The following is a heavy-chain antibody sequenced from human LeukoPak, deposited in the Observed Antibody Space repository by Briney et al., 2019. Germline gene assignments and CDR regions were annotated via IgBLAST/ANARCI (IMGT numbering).Heavy chain of an antibody. D-gene: IGHD3-22*01. CDR3: AKGVFYDSSGYYYGGAAFDI. V-gene: IGHV3-33*06. CDR2: IWYDGSNK. Sequence: GESLKISCAASGFTFSSYGMHWVRQARGKGLEWVAVIWYDGSNKYYADSVKGRFTISRDNSKNTLYLQMNSLRAEDTAVYYCAKGVFYDSSGYYYGGAAFDIWGQGTMVTVSS. J-gene: IGHJ3*02. CDR1: GFTFSSYG.